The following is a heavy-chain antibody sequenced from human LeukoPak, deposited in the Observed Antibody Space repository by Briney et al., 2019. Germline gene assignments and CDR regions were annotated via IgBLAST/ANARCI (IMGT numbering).Heavy chain of an antibody. Sequence: SETLSLTCTVSGGSISSGDYYWSWIRQPPGKGLEWIGYIYYSGSTYYNPSLKSRVTISVDASKNQFSLKLSSVTAADTAVYYCASSRGYSYGFFDYWGQGTLVTVSS. V-gene: IGHV4-30-4*01. CDR1: GGSISSGDYY. J-gene: IGHJ4*02. CDR2: IYYSGST. CDR3: ASSRGYSYGFFDY. D-gene: IGHD5-18*01.